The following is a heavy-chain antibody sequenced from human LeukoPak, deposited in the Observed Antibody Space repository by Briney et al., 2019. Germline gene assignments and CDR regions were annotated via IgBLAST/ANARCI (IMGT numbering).Heavy chain of an antibody. CDR2: ISVSGDNT. CDR3: AKDRRRWIQLWLPLYYFDY. D-gene: IGHD5-18*01. V-gene: IGHV3-23*01. CDR1: GFPFTTYV. Sequence: GGSLRLSCAASGFPFTTYVMSWVRQAPGKGLEWVSAISVSGDNTYYADSVKGRFAISRDNSEYTLYLRMNSLRAEDTAVYYCAKDRRRWIQLWLPLYYFDYWGQGTLVTVSS. J-gene: IGHJ4*02.